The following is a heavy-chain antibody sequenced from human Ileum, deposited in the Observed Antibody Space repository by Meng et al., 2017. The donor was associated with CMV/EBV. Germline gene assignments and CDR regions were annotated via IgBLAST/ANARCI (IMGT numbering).Heavy chain of an antibody. CDR1: GAPTSSGDFS. CDR2: IDNRGST. CDR3: ARGYSSGWNYFHY. V-gene: IGHV4-30-4*01. D-gene: IGHD6-19*01. J-gene: IGHJ4*02. Sequence: PESGPGRLRPSPTLSLTSPASGAPTSSGDFSWTWIRQPPGKGLEYIGYIDNRGSTYYNPSLKSRVTMSMETSKNQFSLKLTSVTAADTAVYYCARGYSSGWNYFHYWGQGTLVTVSS.